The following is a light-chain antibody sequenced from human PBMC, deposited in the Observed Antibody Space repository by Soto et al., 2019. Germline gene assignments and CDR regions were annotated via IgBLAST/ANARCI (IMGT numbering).Light chain of an antibody. CDR3: QQCYSSPRT. CDR1: QRSSTY. V-gene: IGKV1-39*01. CDR2: AAS. J-gene: IGKJ1*01. Sequence: DIPMTQSPSTLSAGVGDRVTITCRASQRSSTYLNWYQQKPGKDPTLLIYAASSLQSGAPSRFSGGGSGTDFTLTINTLQPEDFATYFCQQCYSSPRTFGQGTKVEIK.